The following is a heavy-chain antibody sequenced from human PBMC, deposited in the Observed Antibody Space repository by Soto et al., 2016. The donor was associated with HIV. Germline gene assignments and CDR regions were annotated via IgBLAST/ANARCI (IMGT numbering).Heavy chain of an antibody. J-gene: IGHJ3*02. CDR1: GYTFTSYD. CDR2: MNPNSGNT. Sequence: QVQLVQSGAQVKKPGASVKVSCKTSGYTFTSYDINWVRQAPGQGLEWMGWMNPNSGNTGYAQNFQGRVTITMNTSISTAYMELRSLRSGDAAVYYCARDFGGSPGYGDLDAFDIWGQGTMVTVSS. CDR3: ARDFGGSPGYGDLDAFDI. D-gene: IGHD5-18*01. V-gene: IGHV1-8*03.